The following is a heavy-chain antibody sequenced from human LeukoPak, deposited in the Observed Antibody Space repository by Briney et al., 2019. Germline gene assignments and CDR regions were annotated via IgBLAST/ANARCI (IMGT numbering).Heavy chain of an antibody. CDR3: ARGIIVGATKGYFQH. CDR2: INAGNGNT. D-gene: IGHD1-26*01. V-gene: IGHV1-3*01. J-gene: IGHJ1*01. CDR1: GYTFTGYY. Sequence: ASVKVSCKASGYTFTGYYMHWVRQAPGQRLEWMGWINAGNGNTKYSQKFQGRVTITRDTSASTAYMELSSLRSEDTAVYYCARGIIVGATKGYFQHWGQGTLDTVSS.